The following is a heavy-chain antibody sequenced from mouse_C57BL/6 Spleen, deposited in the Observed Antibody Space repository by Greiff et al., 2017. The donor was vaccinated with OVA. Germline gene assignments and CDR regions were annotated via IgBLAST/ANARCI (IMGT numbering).Heavy chain of an antibody. CDR3: TTDGGRAY. V-gene: IGHV14-4*01. J-gene: IGHJ3*01. CDR2: IDPENGDT. D-gene: IGHD2-3*01. Sequence: EVKLVESGAELVRPGASVKLSCTASGFNIKDDYMHWVKQRPEQGLEWIGWIDPENGDTEYASKFQGKATITADTSSNTAYLQLSSLTSEDTAVYYCTTDGGRAYWGQGTLVTVSA. CDR1: GFNIKDDY.